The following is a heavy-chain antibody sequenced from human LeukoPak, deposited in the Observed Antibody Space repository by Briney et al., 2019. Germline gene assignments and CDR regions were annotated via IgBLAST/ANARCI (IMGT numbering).Heavy chain of an antibody. CDR3: ATSIAAAGSPYYYYYGMDV. Sequence: ASVKVSCKASGYTFTSYYMHWARQAPGQGLEWMGIINPSGGSTSYAQKFQGRVTMTRDTSTSTVYMELSSLRSEDTAVYYCATSIAAAGSPYYYYYGMDVWGQGTTVTVSS. J-gene: IGHJ6*02. CDR1: GYTFTSYY. V-gene: IGHV1-46*01. CDR2: INPSGGST. D-gene: IGHD6-13*01.